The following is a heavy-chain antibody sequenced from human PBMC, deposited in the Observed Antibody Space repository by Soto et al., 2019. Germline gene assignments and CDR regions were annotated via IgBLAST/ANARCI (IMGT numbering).Heavy chain of an antibody. Sequence: EVQLVESGGGLVQPGGSLRLSCAASGFTFSSYWMHWVRQAPGKGLVWVSRINSDGSSTTYADSVKGRFTISRDNAKNTLYLQMNSLRAEDTAVDYCARVETCSSTSCCSVFDYWGQGTVVTVSS. CDR2: INSDGSST. CDR1: GFTFSSYW. J-gene: IGHJ4*02. CDR3: ARVETCSSTSCCSVFDY. V-gene: IGHV3-74*03. D-gene: IGHD2-2*01.